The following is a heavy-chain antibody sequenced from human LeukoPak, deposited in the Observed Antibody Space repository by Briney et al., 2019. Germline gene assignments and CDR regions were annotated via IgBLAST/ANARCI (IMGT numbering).Heavy chain of an antibody. J-gene: IGHJ4*02. Sequence: SETLSLTCTVSGYSISSSSYYWGWIRRPPGKGLEWIGSIYYSGSTYYNPSLKSRVTISVDTSKNQFSLKLSSVTAADTAVYYCARDQGLRSSITMVRGVNNYFDYWGQGTLVTVSS. CDR3: ARDQGLRSSITMVRGVNNYFDY. CDR2: IYYSGST. D-gene: IGHD3-10*01. V-gene: IGHV4-39*07. CDR1: GYSISSSSYY.